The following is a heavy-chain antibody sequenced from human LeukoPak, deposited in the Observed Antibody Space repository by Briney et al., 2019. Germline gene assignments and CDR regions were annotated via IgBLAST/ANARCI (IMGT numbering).Heavy chain of an antibody. D-gene: IGHD2-2*01. J-gene: IGHJ2*01. CDR2: IYNSGTI. V-gene: IGHV4-30-4*01. CDR3: ATAPLLATMWNWYFDL. Sequence: SETLSLTCTVSGGSISSGDYYWSWIRQPPGKGLEWIGYIYNSGTIYYNPSLKSRLTISVDTSRNQFSLRLRSVTAADTAVYYCATAPLLATMWNWYFDLWGRGTLVTVSS. CDR1: GGSISSGDYY.